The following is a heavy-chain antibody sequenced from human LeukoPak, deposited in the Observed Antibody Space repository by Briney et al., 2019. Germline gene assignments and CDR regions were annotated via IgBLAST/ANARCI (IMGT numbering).Heavy chain of an antibody. V-gene: IGHV4-61*02. CDR3: ASRHSKQQPYYYYMDI. CDR1: GDSISSGSYY. D-gene: IGHD6-13*01. CDR2: IYSNGDT. J-gene: IGHJ6*03. Sequence: SQTLSLTCTVSGDSISSGSYYWSWIRQPAGKGLEWIGRIYSNGDTRFNPSLKSRVTISLDTSKNQFSLKLSSATAADTAVYYCASRHSKQQPYYYYMDIWGKGTTVTVSS.